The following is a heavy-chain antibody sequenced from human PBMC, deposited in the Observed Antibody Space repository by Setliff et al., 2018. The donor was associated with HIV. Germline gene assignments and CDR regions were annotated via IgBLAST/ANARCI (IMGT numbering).Heavy chain of an antibody. J-gene: IGHJ4*02. D-gene: IGHD3-3*01. Sequence: SETLSLTCTISGGSISSAGYYWDWIRQYPGKGLEWIGSIYHSGSTKDNPSLKSRVTISLDTSKNQFSLKLTSVTAADTVVYYCAKDIYDFWSGYSTQSYHFDYWGQGTLVTVSS. V-gene: IGHV4-31*03. CDR3: AKDIYDFWSGYSTQSYHFDY. CDR1: GGSISSAGYY. CDR2: IYHSGST.